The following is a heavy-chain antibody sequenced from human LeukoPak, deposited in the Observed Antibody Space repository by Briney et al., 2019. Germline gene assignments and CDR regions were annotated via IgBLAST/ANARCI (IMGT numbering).Heavy chain of an antibody. Sequence: SGPTLVNPTQTLPLTCTVTGFSITTNGVGVGWIRQAPGKALEWLAIICWDGNRRYNSSLRSRLTITSDNSKNQVALTMTNMDPVDTATYFCAHSLRRPSCSGGNCYYFDYWGQGTLVTVSS. J-gene: IGHJ4*02. V-gene: IGHV2-5*02. CDR1: GFSITTNGVG. CDR2: ICWDGNR. CDR3: AHSLRRPSCSGGNCYYFDY. D-gene: IGHD2-15*01.